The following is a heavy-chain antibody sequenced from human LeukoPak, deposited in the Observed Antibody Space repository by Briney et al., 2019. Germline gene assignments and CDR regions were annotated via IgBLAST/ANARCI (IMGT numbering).Heavy chain of an antibody. V-gene: IGHV4-4*07. Sequence: PSETLSLTCTVSGGSISSYYWSWIRQPAGKGLEWIGRIYTSGSTNYNPSLKSRVTMSVDTSKNQFSLKPSSVTAADTAVYYCARDLVGSREHCSGGSCYSSTSWFDPWGQGTLVTVSS. D-gene: IGHD2-15*01. CDR1: GGSISSYY. CDR3: ARDLVGSREHCSGGSCYSSTSWFDP. J-gene: IGHJ5*02. CDR2: IYTSGST.